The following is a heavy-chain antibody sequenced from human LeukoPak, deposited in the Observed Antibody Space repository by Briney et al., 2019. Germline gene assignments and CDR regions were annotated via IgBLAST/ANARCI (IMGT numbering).Heavy chain of an antibody. V-gene: IGHV3-9*01. J-gene: IGHJ4*02. CDR3: AKDMRHDILTGGADY. CDR1: GFTFDDYA. D-gene: IGHD3-9*01. CDR2: INWNSGSI. Sequence: GGSLRLSCAASGFTFDDYAMHWVRQAPGKGLEWVSGINWNSGSIGYADSVKGRFTISRDNAKNSLYLQMNSLRAEDTALYYCAKDMRHDILTGGADYWGQGTLVTVSS.